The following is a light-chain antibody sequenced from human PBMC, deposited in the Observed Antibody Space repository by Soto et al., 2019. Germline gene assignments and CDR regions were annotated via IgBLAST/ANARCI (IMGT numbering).Light chain of an antibody. CDR3: SSYTSTTTRV. CDR2: EVS. CDR1: SSDVGGYNY. Sequence: QSALTQPASVSGSPGQSITISCTGTSSDVGGYNYVSWYQQHPGKGPKLMIYEVSNRPSGVSNRFSGSKSGNTATLTISGLQAEYEADYYCSSYTSTTTRVFGTGTQLTVL. J-gene: IGLJ1*01. V-gene: IGLV2-14*03.